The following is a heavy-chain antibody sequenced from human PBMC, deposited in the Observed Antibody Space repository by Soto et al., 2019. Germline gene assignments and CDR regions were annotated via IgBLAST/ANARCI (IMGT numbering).Heavy chain of an antibody. CDR3: ASSSVPGLTGTTRGRAFDI. CDR2: IYYIGIT. J-gene: IGHJ3*02. CDR1: GGSISSSSYY. D-gene: IGHD1-20*01. V-gene: IGHV4-39*01. Sequence: QLQLQESGPGLVKPSETLSLTCTVSGGSISSSSYYWGWIRQPPGKGLEWIGSIYYIGITYYNPYPKSRVPISVDTSKHQFSLKLSSVTAADSAVYYCASSSVPGLTGTTRGRAFDIWGQGTMVTVSS.